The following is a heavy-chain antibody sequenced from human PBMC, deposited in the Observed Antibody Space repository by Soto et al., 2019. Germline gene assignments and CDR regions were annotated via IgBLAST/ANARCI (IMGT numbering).Heavy chain of an antibody. Sequence: QVQLVQYGAEVKKPGSSVKVSCKASGGTFNNHAINWVRQAPGQGLEWMGGIIPIFGTSNYAQKFQGRVTITADESTRTAYMGPSGFTPAATAEYTCVRAEIMDFAIIERDTGLVTWGQGTVVTVSS. CDR3: VRAEIMDFAIIERDTGLVT. CDR2: IIPIFGTS. D-gene: IGHD2-21*02. CDR1: GGTFNNHA. V-gene: IGHV1-69*01. J-gene: IGHJ4*02.